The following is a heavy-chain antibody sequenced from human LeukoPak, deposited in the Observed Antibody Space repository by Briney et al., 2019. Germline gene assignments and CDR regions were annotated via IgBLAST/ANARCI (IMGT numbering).Heavy chain of an antibody. V-gene: IGHV3-30*02. CDR2: IRYDGTNK. CDR3: ARRQQLDIDY. D-gene: IGHD6-13*01. CDR1: GFIFSSYG. J-gene: IGHJ4*02. Sequence: PGGSLRLSCAASGFIFSSYGMHWVRQAPGKGLEWVAFIRYDGTNKYYADSLKGRFTISRDNSKNTLYLQMNSLRAEDTAVYYCARRQQLDIDYWGQGTLVTVSS.